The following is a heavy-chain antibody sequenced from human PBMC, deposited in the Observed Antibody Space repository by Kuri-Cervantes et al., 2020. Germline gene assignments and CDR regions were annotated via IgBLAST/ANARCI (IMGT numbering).Heavy chain of an antibody. Sequence: GVLKISCAASGFTFSPYPMNWVRQAPGKGLEWISYISSDSRTVYYEDSVKGRFTISRDNAKNSLYLHMDSLRDEDTAVYYCASGSGSYYYFDFWGQGTLVTVSS. CDR3: ASGSGSYYYFDF. CDR2: ISSDSRTV. J-gene: IGHJ4*02. CDR1: GFTFSPYP. D-gene: IGHD1-26*01. V-gene: IGHV3-48*02.